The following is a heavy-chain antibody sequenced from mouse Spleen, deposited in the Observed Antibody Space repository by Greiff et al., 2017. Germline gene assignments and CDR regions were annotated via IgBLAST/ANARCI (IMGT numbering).Heavy chain of an antibody. D-gene: IGHD4-1*01. V-gene: IGHV3-6*01. Sequence: ESGPGLVKPSQSLSLTCSVSGYSITSGYFWYLIRQLAENILEWVGYISYDGSNNYNPSFKNRISITRDTSKNQFFLKLNSVTTEDAATYYCSRDPQTGGFAYWGQGTLVTGSA. CDR3: SRDPQTGGFAY. CDR1: GYSITSGYF. CDR2: ISYDGSN. J-gene: IGHJ3*01.